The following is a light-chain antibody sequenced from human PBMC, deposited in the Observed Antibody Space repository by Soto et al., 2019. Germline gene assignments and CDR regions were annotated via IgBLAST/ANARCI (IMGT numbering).Light chain of an antibody. CDR3: QSYDSSLSGSV. CDR1: SSNIGAGYH. J-gene: IGLJ3*02. CDR2: GNN. Sequence: QSVLTQPPSVSGAPGQRVTISCTGSSSNIGAGYHVHWYQQLPGTAPKLLLYGNNNRPSRVPDRFSGSKSGTSASLAITGLQAEDEADYFCQSYDSSLSGSVFGGGTKLTVL. V-gene: IGLV1-40*01.